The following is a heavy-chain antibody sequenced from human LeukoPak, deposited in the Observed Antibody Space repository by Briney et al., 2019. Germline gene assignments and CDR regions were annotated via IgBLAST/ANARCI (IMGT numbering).Heavy chain of an antibody. CDR3: ARGYYDSSGYYPYYFDY. D-gene: IGHD3-22*01. J-gene: IGHJ4*02. CDR2: IYSGGHT. Sequence: PGGSLRLSCAASGFTANSNYMRWVRQAPGRELEWGSVIYSGGHTYYADCVKGRFPISRHNSKNTLYLQMNSLRAEDTAVYYCARGYYDSSGYYPYYFDYWGQGTLVTVSS. V-gene: IGHV3-53*04. CDR1: GFTANSNY.